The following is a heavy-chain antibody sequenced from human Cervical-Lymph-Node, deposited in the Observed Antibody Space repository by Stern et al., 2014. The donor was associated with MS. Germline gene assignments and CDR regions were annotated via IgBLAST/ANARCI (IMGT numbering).Heavy chain of an antibody. Sequence: QVQLVESGGGLVKPGGSLRLSCAASGFTFSDYYMSWIRQAPGKGLALVSYISGPSGHTDYADSVKGRFTISRDNAKNSLYLQMNSLRAEETAVYYCAKEGNGMDVWGQGTTVTVSS. CDR2: ISGPSGHT. V-gene: IGHV3-11*06. CDR3: AKEGNGMDV. CDR1: GFTFSDYY. J-gene: IGHJ6*02.